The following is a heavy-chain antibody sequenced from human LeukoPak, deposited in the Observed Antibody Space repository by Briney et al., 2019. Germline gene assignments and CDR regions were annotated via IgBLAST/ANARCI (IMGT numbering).Heavy chain of an antibody. V-gene: IGHV3-30-3*01. D-gene: IGHD3-3*01. J-gene: IGHJ4*02. CDR1: GFTFSSYA. CDR2: ISYDGSNK. CDR3: ARGPYYDFWSGYYGDGYFDY. Sequence: GGSLRLSCAASGFTFSSYAMHWVRQAPGKGLEWVAVISYDGSNKYYADSVKGRFTISRDNSKNTLYLQMNSLRAEDTAVYYCARGPYYDFWSGYYGDGYFDYWGQGTLVTVSS.